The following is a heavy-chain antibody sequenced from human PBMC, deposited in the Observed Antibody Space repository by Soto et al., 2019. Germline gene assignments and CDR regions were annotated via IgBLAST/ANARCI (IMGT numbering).Heavy chain of an antibody. J-gene: IGHJ4*02. CDR1: GFPFSSYG. CDR3: AKKVNSGPGSQYFDY. CDR2: ISHDGNNE. D-gene: IGHD3-10*01. V-gene: IGHV3-30*18. Sequence: PGGSLRLSCAASGFPFSSYGMHWVRQAPGKGLEWVALISHDGNNEFYADSVKGRFTVSRDNSRNTLYLQMNSLRAEDTAIYYCAKKVNSGPGSQYFDYWGQGTLVTVSS.